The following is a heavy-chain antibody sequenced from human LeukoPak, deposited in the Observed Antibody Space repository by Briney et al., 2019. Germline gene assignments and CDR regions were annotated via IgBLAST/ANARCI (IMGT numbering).Heavy chain of an antibody. Sequence: SETLSLTCTVSGGSISSYYWSWIRQPPGKGLEWIGYIYYSGGTNYNPSLKSRVTISVDTSKNQFSLKLSSVTAADTAVYYCASSCASDAFDIWGQGTMVTVSS. CDR2: IYYSGGT. CDR1: GGSISSYY. J-gene: IGHJ3*02. V-gene: IGHV4-59*08. CDR3: ASSCASDAFDI.